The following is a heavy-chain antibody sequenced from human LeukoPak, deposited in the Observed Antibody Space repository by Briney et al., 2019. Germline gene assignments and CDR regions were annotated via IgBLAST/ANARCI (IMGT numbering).Heavy chain of an antibody. Sequence: PGGSLRLSCTASGFTVSSNYMSWFRQAPGKGLEWVGFIRSKAYGGTTEYAASVKGRFTISRDDSKSIAYLQMNSLKTEDTAVYYCTRDQATVTTENDYYYYGMDVWGQGTTVTVSS. J-gene: IGHJ6*02. V-gene: IGHV3-49*03. CDR1: GFTVSSNY. CDR2: IRSKAYGGTT. CDR3: TRDQATVTTENDYYYYGMDV. D-gene: IGHD4-17*01.